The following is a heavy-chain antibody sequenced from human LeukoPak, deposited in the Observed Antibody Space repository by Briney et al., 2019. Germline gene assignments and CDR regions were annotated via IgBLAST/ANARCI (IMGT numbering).Heavy chain of an antibody. V-gene: IGHV3-53*01. D-gene: IGHD1-26*01. CDR2: IYSGGTT. J-gene: IGHJ3*02. CDR1: GFTFSSYA. Sequence: GGSLRLSCAASGFTFSSYAMHWVRQAPGKGLEGVSIIYSGGTTYYVDSVKGRFTISRDNSKNTLYLQMSSLRAEDTAVYYCARDRSYPSAFNIWGQGTMVTVSS. CDR3: ARDRSYPSAFNI.